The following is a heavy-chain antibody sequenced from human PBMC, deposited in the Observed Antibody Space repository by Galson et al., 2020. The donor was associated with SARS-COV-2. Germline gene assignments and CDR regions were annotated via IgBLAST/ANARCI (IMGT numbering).Heavy chain of an antibody. V-gene: IGHV4-38-2*02. D-gene: IGHD3-10*01. CDR3: ARALDVLLWFGELLDPFDY. CDR1: GYSISSGYY. CDR2: IYHSGST. J-gene: IGHJ4*02. Sequence: ASETLSLTCTVSGYSISSGYYWGWIRQPPGKGLEWIGSIYHSGSTYYNPSLKSRVTISVDTSKNQFSLKLSSVTAADTAVYYCARALDVLLWFGELLDPFDYWGQGTLVTVSS.